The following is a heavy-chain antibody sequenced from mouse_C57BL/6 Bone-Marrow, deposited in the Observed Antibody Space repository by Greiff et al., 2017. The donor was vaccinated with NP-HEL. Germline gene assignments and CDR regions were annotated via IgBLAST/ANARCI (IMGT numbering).Heavy chain of an antibody. J-gene: IGHJ2*01. CDR1: GFTFSDYY. Sequence: DVKLVESEGGLVQPGRSMKLSCTASGFTFSDYYMAWVRQVPEKGLEWVANINYDGSSTYYLDSLKSRFIISRDNAKNILYLQMSSLKSEDTATYYCARGNWDEEDYFDYWGQGTTLTVSS. CDR3: ARGNWDEEDYFDY. V-gene: IGHV5-16*01. D-gene: IGHD4-1*01. CDR2: INYDGSST.